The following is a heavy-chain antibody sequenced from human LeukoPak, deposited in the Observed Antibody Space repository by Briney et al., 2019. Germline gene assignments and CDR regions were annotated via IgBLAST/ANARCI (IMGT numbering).Heavy chain of an antibody. CDR1: GFTFSSHW. CDR2: INNDGSST. CDR3: ARDGGRGVASIPAYFDY. V-gene: IGHV3-74*01. J-gene: IGHJ4*02. Sequence: GGSLRLSCAVSGFTFSSHWMFWVRHVPGKGLEWVSQINNDGSSTTYADSVKGRFTISRDNAKNSLYLQMNSLSAEDTAVYYCARDGGRGVASIPAYFDYWGQGTLVTVSS. D-gene: IGHD5-12*01.